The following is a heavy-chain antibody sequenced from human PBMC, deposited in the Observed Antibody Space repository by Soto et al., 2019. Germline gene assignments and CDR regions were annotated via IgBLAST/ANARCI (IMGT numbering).Heavy chain of an antibody. CDR1: GGTFSSYA. CDR2: MNPNSGNT. D-gene: IGHD3-22*01. V-gene: IGHV1-8*02. J-gene: IGHJ4*02. CDR3: VRDYASDSGVHLDF. Sequence: ASVKVSCKASGGTFSSYAISWVRQAPGQGLEWMGWMNPNSGNTGYSQNFQGRVTITKDTSASKAYMELSSLISEDTAVYYCVRDYASDSGVHLDFWGQGTLVTVSS.